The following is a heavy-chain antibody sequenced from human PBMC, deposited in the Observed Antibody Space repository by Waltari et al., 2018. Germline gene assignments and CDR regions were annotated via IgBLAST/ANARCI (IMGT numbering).Heavy chain of an antibody. CDR1: GFTFSSYS. CDR2: ISSSSSYI. J-gene: IGHJ4*02. D-gene: IGHD2-15*01. V-gene: IGHV3-21*01. CDR3: ARSGVGRDSSGGTFDY. Sequence: EVQLVESGGGLVKPGGSLRLSCAASGFTFSSYSMNWVRQAPGKGLEWVSSISSSSSYIYYADSVKGRFTISRDNAKNSLYLQMNSLRAEDTAVYYCARSGVGRDSSGGTFDYWGQGTLVTVSS.